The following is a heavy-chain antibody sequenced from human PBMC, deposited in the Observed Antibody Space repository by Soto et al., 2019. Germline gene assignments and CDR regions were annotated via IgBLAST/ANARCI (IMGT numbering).Heavy chain of an antibody. V-gene: IGHV3-7*03. CDR1: GSKFSDYW. Sequence: GSLRLSCAASGSKFSDYWMSWVRQAPGKGLEWVGNIKHDTSEAHYADSVKGRFTITRDNIKNFLFLQMNGLRSDDTASYYCARDGLLFSGPYRPSRFDYWGLGTLVPVSS. J-gene: IGHJ4*02. CDR3: ARDGLLFSGPYRPSRFDY. CDR2: IKHDTSEA. D-gene: IGHD3-16*02.